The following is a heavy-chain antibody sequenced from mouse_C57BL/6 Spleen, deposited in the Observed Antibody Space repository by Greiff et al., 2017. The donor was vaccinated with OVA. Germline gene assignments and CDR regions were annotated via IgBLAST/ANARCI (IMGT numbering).Heavy chain of an antibody. J-gene: IGHJ4*01. CDR3: ARSGYYGTAMDY. CDR2: IDPSDSET. D-gene: IGHD1-1*01. CDR1: GYTFTSYW. Sequence: VKLQQPGAELVRPGSSVKLSCKASGYTFTSYWMHWVKQRPIQGLEWIGNIDPSDSETHYNQKFKDKATLTVDKSSSTAYMQLSSLTSEDSAVYYCARSGYYGTAMDYWGQGTSVTVSS. V-gene: IGHV1-52*01.